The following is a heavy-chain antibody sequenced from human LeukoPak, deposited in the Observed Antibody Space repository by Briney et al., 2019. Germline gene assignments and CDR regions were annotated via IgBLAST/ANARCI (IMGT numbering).Heavy chain of an antibody. D-gene: IGHD1-26*01. CDR1: GFTFANYA. Sequence: PGGSLRLSCAASGFTFANYAMNWVRQAPGKGLEWVAVISYDGSNKYYADSVKGRFTISRDNSKNTLYLQMNSLRAEDTAVYYCAREGGSYPGYYFDYWGQGTLVTVSS. CDR2: ISYDGSNK. CDR3: AREGGSYPGYYFDY. J-gene: IGHJ4*02. V-gene: IGHV3-30*04.